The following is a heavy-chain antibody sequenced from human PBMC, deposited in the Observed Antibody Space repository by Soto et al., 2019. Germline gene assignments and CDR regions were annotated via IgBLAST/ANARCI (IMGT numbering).Heavy chain of an antibody. D-gene: IGHD6-13*01. CDR1: GFTFSSYA. Sequence: EVQLLESGGGLVQPGGSLRLSCAASGFTFSSYAMSWVRQAPGKGLEWVSAISGSGGSTYYADSVKGRFTISRDNSKNTLYLQMNSLRAEDTAVYYCAQDRGYSSRINWFDPWGQGTLVTVSS. CDR2: ISGSGGST. J-gene: IGHJ5*02. V-gene: IGHV3-23*01. CDR3: AQDRGYSSRINWFDP.